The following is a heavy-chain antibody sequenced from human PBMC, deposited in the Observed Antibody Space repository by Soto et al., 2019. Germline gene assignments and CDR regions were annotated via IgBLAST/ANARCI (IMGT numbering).Heavy chain of an antibody. CDR3: ARKGYGTNGVCYPFDY. J-gene: IGHJ4*02. CDR1: GGSFSGYY. CDR2: INHSGST. V-gene: IGHV4-34*01. D-gene: IGHD2-8*01. Sequence: SETLSLTCAVYGGSFSGYYWSWIRQPPGKGPEWIGEINHSGSTNYNPSLKSRVTISVDTSKNQFSLKLISVTASDTAVYYCARKGYGTNGVCYPFDYWGQGTLGTSPQ.